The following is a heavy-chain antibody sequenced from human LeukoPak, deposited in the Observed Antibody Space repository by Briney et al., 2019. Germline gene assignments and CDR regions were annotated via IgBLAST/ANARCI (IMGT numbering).Heavy chain of an antibody. CDR2: IFSGGST. Sequence: PGGSLRLSCAASGFTVSSNYMGWVRQAPGKGLEWASVIFSGGSTYYADSVKGRFTVSRDDSKNTLFLQMNSLRAEDTAVYYCASLGSGTYYIGIIEYWGQGTLVTVSS. J-gene: IGHJ4*02. D-gene: IGHD3-10*01. V-gene: IGHV3-53*01. CDR3: ASLGSGTYYIGIIEY. CDR1: GFTVSSNY.